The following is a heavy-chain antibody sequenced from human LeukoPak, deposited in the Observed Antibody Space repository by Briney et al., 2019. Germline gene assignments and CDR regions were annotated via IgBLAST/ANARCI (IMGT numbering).Heavy chain of an antibody. V-gene: IGHV3-48*03. CDR1: RFSLSRYE. CDR2: ISSSGSTI. Sequence: GGSLRLFCGASRFSLSRYEMNWVRQAPGKGLEGVSHISSSGSTIWYADSVKGRFTISRDNAKNSLYLQMNSLSAEDTAVYYCARVELAPYYYYMDVWGKGTTVTVSS. CDR3: ARVELAPYYYYMDV. J-gene: IGHJ6*03. D-gene: IGHD1-7*01.